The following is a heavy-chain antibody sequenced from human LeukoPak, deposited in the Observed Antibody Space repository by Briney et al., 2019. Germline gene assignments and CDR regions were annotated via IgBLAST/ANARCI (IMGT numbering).Heavy chain of an antibody. CDR1: GDSVSSNSAA. V-gene: IGHV6-1*01. J-gene: IGHJ3*02. CDR2: TSYTSKGFN. D-gene: IGHD6-13*01. CDR3: AGGLLLSDSWVDSFNI. Sequence: PSQTLSLTCAIYGDSVSSNSAAWNRIRQSPSRGLEWLGRTSYTSKGFNDYALSVKSRITINPDTSRNQFSLQLNSVTPEDTAVYYCAGGLLLSDSWVDSFNIWGQGTMVTVSS.